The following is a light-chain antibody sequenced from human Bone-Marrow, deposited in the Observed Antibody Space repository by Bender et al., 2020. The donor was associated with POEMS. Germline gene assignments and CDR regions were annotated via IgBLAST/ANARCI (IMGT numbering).Light chain of an antibody. CDR1: KLGDKF. Sequence: SYELTQPPSVSVSPGQTASITCSGDKLGDKFACWYQQKPGQSPVLVIYQDSKRPSGIPDRFSGSQSGTSASLAITGLQSEDEAAYFCQSYDSDLNGWVFGGGTKLTVL. V-gene: IGLV3-1*01. CDR2: QDS. CDR3: QSYDSDLNGWV. J-gene: IGLJ3*02.